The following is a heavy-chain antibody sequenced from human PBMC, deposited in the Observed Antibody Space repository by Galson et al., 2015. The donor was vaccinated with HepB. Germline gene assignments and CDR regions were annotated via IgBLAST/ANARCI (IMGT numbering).Heavy chain of an antibody. CDR1: GDRVSSNSAV. V-gene: IGHV6-1*01. CDR3: AYGVDV. Sequence: CAISGDRVSSNSAVWNWIRQSPSRGLEWLGRTYYRSKWYKDYALFVKSRITINADTSRNQISLQLNSMTPEDTAVYYCAYGVDVWGQGTTVTVSS. CDR2: TYYRSKWYK. J-gene: IGHJ6*02.